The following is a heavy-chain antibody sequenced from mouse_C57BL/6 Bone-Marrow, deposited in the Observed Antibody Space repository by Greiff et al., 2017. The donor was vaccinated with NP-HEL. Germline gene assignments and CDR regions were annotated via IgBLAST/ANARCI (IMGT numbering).Heavy chain of an antibody. CDR3: ARRYDYDEFAMDY. V-gene: IGHV1-47*01. J-gene: IGHJ4*01. D-gene: IGHD2-4*01. Sequence: SGAELVKPGASVKMSCKASGYTFTTYPIEWMKQNHGKSLEWIGNFHPYNDDTKYNEKFKGKATLTVEKSSSTAYLELSRLTSDDSAVYDCARRYDYDEFAMDYWGQGTSVTVSS. CDR2: FHPYNDDT. CDR1: GYTFTTYP.